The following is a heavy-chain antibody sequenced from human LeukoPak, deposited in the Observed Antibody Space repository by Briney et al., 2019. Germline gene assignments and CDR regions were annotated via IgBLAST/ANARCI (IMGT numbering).Heavy chain of an antibody. Sequence: ASVKVSCKASGYTFTSYTMHWVRQAPGQGLERMGWINPNSGGTNYAQKFQGWVTMTRDTSISTAYMELSRLRSDDTAVYYCARDGYRSWFDPWGQGTLVTVSS. CDR2: INPNSGGT. J-gene: IGHJ5*02. CDR3: ARDGYRSWFDP. D-gene: IGHD6-13*01. CDR1: GYTFTSYT. V-gene: IGHV1-2*04.